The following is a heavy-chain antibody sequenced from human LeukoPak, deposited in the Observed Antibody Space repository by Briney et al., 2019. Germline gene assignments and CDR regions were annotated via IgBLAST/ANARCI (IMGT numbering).Heavy chain of an antibody. Sequence: PGGSLRLSCAASGFTFSSYSMNWVRQAPGKGLEWVSSIRSSSSYIYYADSVKGRFTISRDNAKNSLYLQMNSLRAEDTAVYYCARALTTVVTTTGGPHDAFDIWGQGTMVTVSS. J-gene: IGHJ3*02. CDR2: IRSSSSYI. CDR1: GFTFSSYS. CDR3: ARALTTVVTTTGGPHDAFDI. D-gene: IGHD4-23*01. V-gene: IGHV3-21*01.